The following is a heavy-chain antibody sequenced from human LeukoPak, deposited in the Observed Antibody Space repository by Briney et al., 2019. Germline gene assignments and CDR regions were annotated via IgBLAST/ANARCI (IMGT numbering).Heavy chain of an antibody. V-gene: IGHV3-23*01. CDR2: ISGSGGIT. CDR3: ARVFGSGSFSDAFDI. Sequence: GGSLRLSCAASGFTFSSHAMNWVRQAPGKGLEWVSVISGSGGITHYADSVKGRFTISRDNSKNTLYLQMNSLRAEDTAVYYCARVFGSGSFSDAFDIWGQGTMVTVSS. J-gene: IGHJ3*02. CDR1: GFTFSSHA. D-gene: IGHD3-10*01.